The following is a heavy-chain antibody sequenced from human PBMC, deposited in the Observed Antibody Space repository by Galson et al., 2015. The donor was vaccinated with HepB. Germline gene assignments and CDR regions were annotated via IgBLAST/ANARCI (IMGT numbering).Heavy chain of an antibody. CDR1: GFTFGDSA. V-gene: IGHV3-49*03. J-gene: IGHJ4*02. CDR2: IRSKAYGGTT. CDR3: TRDPGYSYGTPIYFDY. D-gene: IGHD5-18*01. Sequence: SLRLSCAGSGFTFGDSAMSWFRQAPGKGLEWVGFIRSKAYGGTTEYAASVKGRFTISRDDSKSIAYLQMNSLKTEDTAVYYCTRDPGYSYGTPIYFDYWGQGTLVTVSS.